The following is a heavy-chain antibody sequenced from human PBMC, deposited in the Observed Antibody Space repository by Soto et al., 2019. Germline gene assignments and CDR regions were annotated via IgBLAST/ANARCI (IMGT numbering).Heavy chain of an antibody. CDR2: INPNSGGP. J-gene: IGHJ3*02. CDR3: ARARIPDAFDI. V-gene: IGHV1-2*02. Sequence: QVHLVQSGAEVKKPGASVKVSCKASRDTFTGYYIHWVRQAPGQGLEWMGWINPNSGGPNYAQKLQGRVTMTRDTSISTVYMELSRLRSDDTAVYYCARARIPDAFDIWGQGTMVTVSS. CDR1: RDTFTGYY.